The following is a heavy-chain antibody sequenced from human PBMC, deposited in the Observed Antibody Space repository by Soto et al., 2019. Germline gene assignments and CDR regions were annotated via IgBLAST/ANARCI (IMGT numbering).Heavy chain of an antibody. D-gene: IGHD3-10*01. V-gene: IGHV4-4*02. Sequence: QVQLQESGPGLVKPSGTLSLTCAVSSGSISSSNWWSWVRQPPGKGLEWIGEIYHSGSTNYNPSLKSRVTISVDKSKNQFSLKLSSVTAADTAVDDCARGRGGLGNIPTRYFDLWGRGTLVTVSS. J-gene: IGHJ2*01. CDR3: ARGRGGLGNIPTRYFDL. CDR2: IYHSGST. CDR1: SGSISSSNW.